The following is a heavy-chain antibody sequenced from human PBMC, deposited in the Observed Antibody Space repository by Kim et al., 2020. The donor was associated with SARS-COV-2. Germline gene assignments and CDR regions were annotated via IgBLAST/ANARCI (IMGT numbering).Heavy chain of an antibody. V-gene: IGHV3-43*02. D-gene: IGHD6-6*01. J-gene: IGHJ4*02. Sequence: GGSLRLSCAASGFTFDDYAMHWVRQAPGKGLEWVSLISGDGGSTYYADSVKGRFTISRDNSKNSLYLQMNSLRTEDTALYYCASIAARLSLPTDYWGQGTLVTVSS. CDR3: ASIAARLSLPTDY. CDR1: GFTFDDYA. CDR2: ISGDGGST.